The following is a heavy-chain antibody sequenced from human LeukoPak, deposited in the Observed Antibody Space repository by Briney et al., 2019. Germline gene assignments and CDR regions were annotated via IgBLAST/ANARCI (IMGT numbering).Heavy chain of an antibody. CDR2: ISRSGGKT. Sequence: GGSLRLSCAASRFTFSSYAMSWVRQAPGKGLEWVSGISRSGGKTYYADSVKGRFTISRDNSKNTLYLQMNSLRAEDTAVYYCATPDLYYGSGTYRYWGQGTLVTVSS. D-gene: IGHD3-10*01. V-gene: IGHV3-23*01. CDR1: RFTFSSYA. CDR3: ATPDLYYGSGTYRY. J-gene: IGHJ4*02.